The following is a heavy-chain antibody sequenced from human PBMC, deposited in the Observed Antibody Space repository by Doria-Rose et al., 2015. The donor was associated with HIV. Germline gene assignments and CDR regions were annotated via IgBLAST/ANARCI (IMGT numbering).Heavy chain of an antibody. D-gene: IGHD6-13*01. Sequence: TLKESGPVLVKPTETLTLTCTVSGVSLSSPGMGVSWIRQPPGKALEWLANIFSDDERSYETSLKSRLTISRCTSKSQLVLTMTDMDPVDTATYYCARIKSSRWYHKYYFDFWGQGTLVIVSA. J-gene: IGHJ4*02. CDR2: IFSDDER. CDR1: GVSLSSPGMG. V-gene: IGHV2-26*01. CDR3: ARIKSSRWYHKYYFDF.